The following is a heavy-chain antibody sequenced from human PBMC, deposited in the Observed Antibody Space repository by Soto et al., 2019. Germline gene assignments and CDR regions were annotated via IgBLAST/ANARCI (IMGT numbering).Heavy chain of an antibody. CDR2: IYWNDDK. Sequence: SGLRCEPTQTLTLTCIFSGFSLRTSGVGVGWIRQPPGKALEWLGFIYWNDDKRYSPSLESRLTITKDTSKNQVVLTMTNMDPVDTATYYCAKSGSSGWYGWFDPWGQGTLVTVSS. CDR1: GFSLRTSGVG. D-gene: IGHD6-19*01. V-gene: IGHV2-5*01. CDR3: AKSGSSGWYGWFDP. J-gene: IGHJ5*02.